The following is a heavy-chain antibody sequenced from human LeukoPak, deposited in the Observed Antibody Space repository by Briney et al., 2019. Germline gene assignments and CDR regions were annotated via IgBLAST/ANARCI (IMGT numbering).Heavy chain of an antibody. Sequence: PGRSLRLSCAASGFTFSSYGMHWVRQAPGKGLEWVAVIWYDGSNKYYADSVKGRFTISRDNSKNTLYLQMNSLRAEDTAVYYCARDHPMTTVTIAGPIDYWGQGTLVTVSS. V-gene: IGHV3-33*01. CDR1: GFTFSSYG. CDR2: IWYDGSNK. D-gene: IGHD4-17*01. CDR3: ARDHPMTTVTIAGPIDY. J-gene: IGHJ4*02.